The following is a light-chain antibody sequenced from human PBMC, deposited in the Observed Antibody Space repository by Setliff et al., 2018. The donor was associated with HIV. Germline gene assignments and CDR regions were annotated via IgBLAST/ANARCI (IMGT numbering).Light chain of an antibody. CDR1: STDVGDYQS. J-gene: IGLJ2*01. CDR3: CSYAGSDTWI. CDR2: DVT. Sequence: ALTQPASASGSPGQSITISCTGSSTDVGDYQSVSWYQQHPGEVPKLMIYDVTKRPSGVSNRFSGSKSGNTASLTISGLQAEDEADYYCCSYAGSDTWIFGGGTKVTVL. V-gene: IGLV2-23*02.